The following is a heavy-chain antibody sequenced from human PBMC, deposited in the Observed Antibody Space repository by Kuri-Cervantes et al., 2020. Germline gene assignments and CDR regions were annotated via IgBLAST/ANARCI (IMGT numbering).Heavy chain of an antibody. V-gene: IGHV3-30*02. CDR3: AKDLTTVITARLRN. J-gene: IGHJ4*02. CDR2: IRYDGSRT. CDR1: GFTFSNYG. Sequence: GGPLRLSCAASGFTFSNYGMHWVRQAPDKGLEWVAFIRYDGSRTYYADSVKGRFTISRDNSKSTLYLQMNSLRTEDTAVYYCAKDLTTVITARLRNWGQGTLVTVSS. D-gene: IGHD4-17*01.